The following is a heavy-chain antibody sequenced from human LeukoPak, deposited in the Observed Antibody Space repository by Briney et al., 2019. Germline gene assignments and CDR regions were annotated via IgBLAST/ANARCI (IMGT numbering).Heavy chain of an antibody. V-gene: IGHV1-18*01. Sequence: ASVKVSCKASGYTFTSYGISWVRQAPGQGLEWMGWISAYNGNTNYAQKLQGRVTMTTDTSTSTAYMELRSLRSDDTAVYYCAREEIGWQQHNNWFDPWGQGTLVTASS. CDR2: ISAYNGNT. D-gene: IGHD6-13*01. CDR3: AREEIGWQQHNNWFDP. J-gene: IGHJ5*02. CDR1: GYTFTSYG.